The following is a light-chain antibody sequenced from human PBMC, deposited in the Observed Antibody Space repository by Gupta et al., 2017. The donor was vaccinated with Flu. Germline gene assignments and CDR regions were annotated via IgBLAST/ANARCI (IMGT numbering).Light chain of an antibody. J-gene: IGKJ4*01. V-gene: IGKV1-5*03. Sequence: DIQMLQSPSTLSASVGDRVTITCRASQSISSWLAWYQQKPGKAPKLLIYKASSLESGVPSRFSGSGSGTEFTRTIISLQPDDFATYYCQQYNSYPLTFGGGTKVEIK. CDR1: QSISSW. CDR2: KAS. CDR3: QQYNSYPLT.